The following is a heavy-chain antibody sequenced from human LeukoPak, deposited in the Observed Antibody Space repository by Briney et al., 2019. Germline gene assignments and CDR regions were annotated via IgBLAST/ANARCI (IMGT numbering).Heavy chain of an antibody. D-gene: IGHD3-22*01. CDR3: ARDSRYYDSSGPT. CDR2: ISHSGNTI. Sequence: GGSLRLSCAASGFTFSDYYMTWIRLAPGKGLEWVSYISHSGNTIYYADSVKGRFTISRDNAKNSLYLQMNSLRVEDTAVYYCARDSRYYDSSGPTWGQGTLVTVSS. J-gene: IGHJ1*01. CDR1: GFTFSDYY. V-gene: IGHV3-11*04.